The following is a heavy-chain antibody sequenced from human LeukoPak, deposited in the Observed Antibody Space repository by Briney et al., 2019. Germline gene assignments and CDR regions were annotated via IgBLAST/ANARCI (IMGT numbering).Heavy chain of an antibody. Sequence: SETLSLTCTVSGGSISSGDYYWSWIRQPPGKGLEWIGYIYYSGSTYYNPSLKSRVTISVDTSKNQFSLELSSVTAADTAVYYCARVAPDKPFFDYWGQGTLVTVSS. V-gene: IGHV4-30-4*01. CDR1: GGSISSGDYY. CDR3: ARVAPDKPFFDY. D-gene: IGHD2-15*01. J-gene: IGHJ4*02. CDR2: IYYSGST.